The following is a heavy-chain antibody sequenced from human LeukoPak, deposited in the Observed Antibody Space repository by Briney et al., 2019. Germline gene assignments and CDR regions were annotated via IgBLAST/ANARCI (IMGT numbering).Heavy chain of an antibody. Sequence: GGSLRLSCAAFSGFAMSWVRQAPGRGLEWGSAINGRGDDTYYPDSVKGRFTISRDNSTNTLYLQMNSLRAEDTAVYYCAKGHRRSPSFFDSWGQGILVTVSS. D-gene: IGHD6-19*01. V-gene: IGHV3-23*01. J-gene: IGHJ4*02. CDR3: AKGHRRSPSFFDS. CDR1: SGFA. CDR2: INGRGDDT.